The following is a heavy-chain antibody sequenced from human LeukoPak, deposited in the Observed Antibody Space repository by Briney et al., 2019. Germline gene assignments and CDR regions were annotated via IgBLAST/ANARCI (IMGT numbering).Heavy chain of an antibody. Sequence: GASVKVSCKASGGTFSNYVISWVRQAPGQGLEWMGGIISIFGITTYAQKFQGRVTITADESTDTVYMELSRLRYDDTAVYYCARPLRVTMIRGAAFRASSDFDPWGQGTLVTVSS. CDR2: IISIFGIT. V-gene: IGHV1-69*13. CDR1: GGTFSNYV. D-gene: IGHD3-10*01. J-gene: IGHJ5*02. CDR3: ARPLRVTMIRGAAFRASSDFDP.